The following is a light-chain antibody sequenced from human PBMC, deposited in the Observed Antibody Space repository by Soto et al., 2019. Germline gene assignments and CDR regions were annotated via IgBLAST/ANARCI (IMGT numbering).Light chain of an antibody. CDR2: AAS. V-gene: IGKV1-9*01. CDR1: QGISSY. CDR3: QQLNSYPLG. Sequence: SQLTQSPSSLSASVGDRVTITCRASQGISSYLAWYQQKPGKAPKLLIYAASTLQSGVPSRFSGSGSGTDFTLPISSLQPEDFATYYCQQLNSYPLGFGGGTKVEIK. J-gene: IGKJ4*01.